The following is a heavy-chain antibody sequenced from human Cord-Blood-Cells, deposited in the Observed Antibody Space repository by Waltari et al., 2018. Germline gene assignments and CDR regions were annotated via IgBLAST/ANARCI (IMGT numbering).Heavy chain of an antibody. Sequence: QVQLQESGPGLVKPSETLSLTCTGSGGSLSSYYWSWIRQPPGKGLEWIGYIYYSGSTNYNPSLKSRVTISVDTSKNQFSLKLSSVTAADTAVYYCARDMAGTLYAFDIWGQGTMVTVSS. CDR1: GGSLSSYY. CDR3: ARDMAGTLYAFDI. CDR2: IYYSGST. J-gene: IGHJ3*02. D-gene: IGHD6-19*01. V-gene: IGHV4-59*01.